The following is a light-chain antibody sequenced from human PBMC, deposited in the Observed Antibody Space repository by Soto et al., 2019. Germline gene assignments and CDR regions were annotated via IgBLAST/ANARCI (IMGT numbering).Light chain of an antibody. Sequence: DIILTQSPAIVSVSPGERATLSCRASRSVSSNLAWYQHKHGQAPRLLIYGASTRITGIPARFSGSGSGTDFTLTINYWKSEDFGVYYCQQYDKTVPPVTFGGGNKVEI. CDR3: QQYDKTVPPVT. CDR2: GAS. CDR1: RSVSSN. V-gene: IGKV3-15*01. J-gene: IGKJ4*01.